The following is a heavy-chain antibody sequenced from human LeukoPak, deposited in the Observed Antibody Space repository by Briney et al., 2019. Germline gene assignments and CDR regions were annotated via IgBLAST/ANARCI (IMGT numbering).Heavy chain of an antibody. CDR3: ARVYYYHPHWFDP. D-gene: IGHD3-10*01. V-gene: IGHV4-4*07. Sequence: SETLSLTCTVSGGSISSYYWSWIRQPAGKGLEWIGRIYTSGSTNYNPSLKSRVTISVGKSKNQFSLKLSSVTAADTAVYYCARVYYYHPHWFDPWGQGTLVTVSS. J-gene: IGHJ5*02. CDR1: GGSISSYY. CDR2: IYTSGST.